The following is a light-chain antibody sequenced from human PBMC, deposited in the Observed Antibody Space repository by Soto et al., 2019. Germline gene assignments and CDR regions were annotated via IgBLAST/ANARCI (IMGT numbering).Light chain of an antibody. CDR2: EVS. J-gene: IGLJ2*01. V-gene: IGLV2-14*01. Sequence: QSVLTQPASVSGSPGQSITISCTGTSSDVGGYNYVSWFQQHPGIVPKLMIYEVSNRPSGVSNRFSGSKSVNTASLTIFGLQSEDEAYYYCISYTSKSTWVFGGGTKLTVL. CDR3: ISYTSKSTWV. CDR1: SSDVGGYNY.